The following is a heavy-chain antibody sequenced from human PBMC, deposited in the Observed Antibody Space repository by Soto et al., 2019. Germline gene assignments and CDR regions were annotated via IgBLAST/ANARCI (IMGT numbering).Heavy chain of an antibody. Sequence: ETLSLTCTLSGGSISSSSYYWGWLRQPPGKGLEWIGSIYYSGSTYYNPSLKSRVTISVDTSKNQFSLKLSSVTAADTAVYYCXSQSLYGDYVLRPYYFDYWGQGTLVTVSS. CDR2: IYYSGST. CDR3: XSQSLYGDYVLRPYYFDY. J-gene: IGHJ4*02. D-gene: IGHD4-17*01. CDR1: GGSISSSSYY. V-gene: IGHV4-39*01.